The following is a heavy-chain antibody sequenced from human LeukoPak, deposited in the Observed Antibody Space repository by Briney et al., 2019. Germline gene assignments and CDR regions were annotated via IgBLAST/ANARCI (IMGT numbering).Heavy chain of an antibody. Sequence: SETLSFTCTVSGGSISSYYWNWIRQPPGKGLEWIGYIYYSGSTNYNPSLKSRVTISVDTSKNQFSLKLSSVTDADTAVYYCVSRGYSYGNYDNWGQGRLVTVSS. V-gene: IGHV4-59*08. CDR1: GGSISSYY. D-gene: IGHD5-18*01. J-gene: IGHJ4*02. CDR3: VSRGYSYGNYDN. CDR2: IYYSGST.